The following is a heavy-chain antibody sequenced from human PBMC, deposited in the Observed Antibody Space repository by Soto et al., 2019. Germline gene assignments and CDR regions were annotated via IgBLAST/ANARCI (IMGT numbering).Heavy chain of an antibody. Sequence: QVQLVQSGAEVKKPGASVRVSCKASGYTFSSHDINWVRQATGQGLEWLGWMNPNSGDTGYAQKFQGRVTMTRATSISTAYMALSNLRSADTAVYVCARGPEYPVGGAPYQFYGMDAWGEGPTVTVSS. V-gene: IGHV1-8*01. CDR3: ARGPEYPVGGAPYQFYGMDA. CDR2: MNPNSGDT. D-gene: IGHD2-2*01. CDR1: GYTFSSHD. J-gene: IGHJ6*04.